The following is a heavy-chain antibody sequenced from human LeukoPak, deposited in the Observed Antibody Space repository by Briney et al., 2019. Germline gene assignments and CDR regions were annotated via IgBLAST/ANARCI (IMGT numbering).Heavy chain of an antibody. J-gene: IGHJ3*02. D-gene: IGHD6-19*01. V-gene: IGHV4-39*07. Sequence: KPSETLSLTCTVSGGSVSSSRYYWSWIRQPPGKGLEWIGEINHSGSTNYNPSLKSRVTISVDTSKNQFSLKLSSVTAADTAVYYCARGAPKWLVQFMRLFGAFDIWGQGTMVTVSS. CDR3: ARGAPKWLVQFMRLFGAFDI. CDR1: GGSVSSSRYY. CDR2: INHSGST.